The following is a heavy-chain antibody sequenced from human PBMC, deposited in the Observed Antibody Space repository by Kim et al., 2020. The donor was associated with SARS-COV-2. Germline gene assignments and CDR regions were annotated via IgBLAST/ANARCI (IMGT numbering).Heavy chain of an antibody. Sequence: NPSLRSRVTISVDTCRDQFALKVRSVTAADTAMYYCTRGLQSDYYYYCMDVWGQGTTVTVSS. D-gene: IGHD4-4*01. CDR3: TRGLQSDYYYYCMDV. V-gene: IGHV4-59*12. J-gene: IGHJ6*02.